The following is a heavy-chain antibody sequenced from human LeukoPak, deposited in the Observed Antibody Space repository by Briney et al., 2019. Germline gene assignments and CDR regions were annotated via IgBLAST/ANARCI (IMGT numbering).Heavy chain of an antibody. CDR2: IYAGGST. J-gene: IGHJ6*02. CDR1: GFTVSSNY. V-gene: IGHV3-53*04. Sequence: QAGGSLRLSCAASGFTVSSNYMSWVRQALGKGLKRVSLIYAGGSTYYADAVKGRFTISRHNSKNTLHLQMNSLRVEDTAVYYCATAGSSELLWDYAMDVWGQGTTVTVSS. D-gene: IGHD3-10*01. CDR3: ATAGSSELLWDYAMDV.